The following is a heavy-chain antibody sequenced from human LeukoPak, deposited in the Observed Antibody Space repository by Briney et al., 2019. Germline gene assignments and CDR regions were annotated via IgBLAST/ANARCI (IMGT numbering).Heavy chain of an antibody. CDR3: ARTYYYGSGSYSEGASNI. Sequence: ASVKVSCKASGGTFSSYAISWVRQAPGQGLEWMGGIIPIFGTANYAQKFQGRVTITADKSTSTAYKELSRLRSDETAVYYCARTYYYGSGSYSEGASNIWGQGTMVTVSS. CDR2: IIPIFGTA. CDR1: GGTFSSYA. V-gene: IGHV1-69*06. J-gene: IGHJ3*02. D-gene: IGHD3-10*01.